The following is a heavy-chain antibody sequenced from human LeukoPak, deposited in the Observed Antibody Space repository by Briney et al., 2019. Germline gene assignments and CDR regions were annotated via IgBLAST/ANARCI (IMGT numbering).Heavy chain of an antibody. Sequence: GGPLRLSCAGSGFTFSSYALSWLRQAPGKGLEWVSTISGSGRSTFNADSVKGRFIISRDNSNNTLYMQMNSLRAENTAGYYCARKSASGWTPFLDYWGQGTLVTVSS. CDR2: ISGSGRST. CDR1: GFTFSSYA. J-gene: IGHJ4*02. CDR3: ARKSASGWTPFLDY. D-gene: IGHD6-19*01. V-gene: IGHV3-23*01.